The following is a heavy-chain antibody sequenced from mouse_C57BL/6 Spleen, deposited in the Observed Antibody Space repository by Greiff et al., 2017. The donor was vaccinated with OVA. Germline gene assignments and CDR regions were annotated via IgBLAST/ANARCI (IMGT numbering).Heavy chain of an antibody. CDR2: INPNNGGT. Sequence: EVQLQQSGPERGKPGAAGKRTGKAGGDKGNEDNRKGGKKSQGKSSEWMGDINPNNGGTSYNQKFKGKATLTVDKSSSTAYMELRSLTSEDSAVYYCARHEDYDGFAYWGQGTLVTVSA. CDR3: ARHEDYDGFAY. V-gene: IGHV1-26*01. CDR1: GDKGNEDN. D-gene: IGHD2-4*01. J-gene: IGHJ3*01.